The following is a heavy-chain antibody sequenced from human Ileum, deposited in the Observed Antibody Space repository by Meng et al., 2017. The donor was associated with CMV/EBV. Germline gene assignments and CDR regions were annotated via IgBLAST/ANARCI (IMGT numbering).Heavy chain of an antibody. CDR2: IKSKTDGGTT. Sequence: FSNAGMSWVRQAPGKGLEWVGRIKSKTDGGTTDYAAPVKGRFTISRDDSKNTLYLQMNSLKTEDTAVYYCTPQGSYCTNGVCYPFDYWGQGTLVPSPQ. J-gene: IGHJ4*02. CDR3: TPQGSYCTNGVCYPFDY. D-gene: IGHD2-8*01. V-gene: IGHV3-15*01. CDR1: FSNAG.